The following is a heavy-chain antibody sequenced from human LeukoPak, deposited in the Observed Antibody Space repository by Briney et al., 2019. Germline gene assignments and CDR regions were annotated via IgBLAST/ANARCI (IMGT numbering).Heavy chain of an antibody. CDR2: IKQDGSEK. CDR1: GFTFNNYW. CDR3: ARERAWHDAFDI. J-gene: IGHJ3*02. Sequence: GGSLRLSCAASGFTFNNYWMSWVRQAPGKGLEWVANIKQDGSEKYYVDSVKGRFTISRDNTKNSLHLQMNSLRAEDTAVYYCARERAWHDAFDIWGQGTSVTVSS. V-gene: IGHV3-7*01.